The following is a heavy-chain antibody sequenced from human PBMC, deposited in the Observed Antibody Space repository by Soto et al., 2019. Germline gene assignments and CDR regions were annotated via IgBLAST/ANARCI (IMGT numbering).Heavy chain of an antibody. D-gene: IGHD3-22*01. CDR3: ARDVGLTYYYDSKGRNDAFDI. CDR2: INPSGGST. CDR1: GYTFTSYY. V-gene: IGHV1-46*01. Sequence: ASVKVSCKASGYTFTSYYMHWVRQAPGQGLERMGIINPSGGSTSYAQKFQGRVTMTRDTSTSTVYMELSSLRSEDTAVYYCARDVGLTYYYDSKGRNDAFDIWGQGTMVTVSS. J-gene: IGHJ3*02.